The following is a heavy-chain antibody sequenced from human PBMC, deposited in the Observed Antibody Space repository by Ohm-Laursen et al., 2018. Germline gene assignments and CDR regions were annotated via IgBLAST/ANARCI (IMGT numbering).Heavy chain of an antibody. D-gene: IGHD6-6*01. CDR1: GGSFSGYD. J-gene: IGHJ4*02. Sequence: SETLSLTCTVSGGSFSGYDWNWIRQPPGKGLEWIGEINHSGSTNYNPSLKSRVTMSVDMSKNQFSLKLGSVTAADTAVYYCARVLEYSSSSFDYWGQGTLVTVSS. CDR2: INHSGST. V-gene: IGHV4-34*01. CDR3: ARVLEYSSSSFDY.